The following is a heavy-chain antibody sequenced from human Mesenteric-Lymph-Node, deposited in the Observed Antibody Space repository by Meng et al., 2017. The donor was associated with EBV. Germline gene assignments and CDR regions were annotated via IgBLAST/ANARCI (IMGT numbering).Heavy chain of an antibody. CDR2: TYYRSKWYN. Sequence: VQLQQSGPGLVKPSQTPSLPCAISGDSVSNTNVAWNWIRQSPSRGLEWLGRTYYRSKWYNEYAQSVKGRITINPDTSKSEFSLQLNSVTPDDTAVYYCSRESWRAFDYWGQGTLVTVSS. V-gene: IGHV6-1*01. CDR1: GDSVSNTNVA. J-gene: IGHJ4*02. CDR3: SRESWRAFDY.